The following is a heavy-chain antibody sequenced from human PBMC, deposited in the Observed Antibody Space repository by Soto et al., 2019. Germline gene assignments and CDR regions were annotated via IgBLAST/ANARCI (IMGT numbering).Heavy chain of an antibody. V-gene: IGHV1-69*02. J-gene: IGHJ6*02. CDR1: GGTFSSYT. CDR3: ARGPNPAARYYGLDV. D-gene: IGHD2-2*01. CDR2: IIPILGIA. Sequence: QVQLVQSGAEVKKPGSSVKVSCKASGGTFSSYTISWVRQAPGQGLEWMGRIIPILGIANYAQKFQGRVTITADKSTSTAYMELSSLRSEDTAVYYCARGPNPAARYYGLDVWGQGTTVTVSS.